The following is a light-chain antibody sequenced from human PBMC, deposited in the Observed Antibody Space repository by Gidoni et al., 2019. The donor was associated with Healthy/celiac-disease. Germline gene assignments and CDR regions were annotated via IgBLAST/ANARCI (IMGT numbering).Light chain of an antibody. J-gene: IGLJ2*01. V-gene: IGLV3-1*01. CDR1: KLGDKY. CDR2: QDS. CDR3: QAWDSRLHVV. Sequence: SYELTQPPSVSVSPGQTASITCSGDKLGDKYACWYQQKPGQSPVLVIYQDSKRPSGIPERFSGSNSGNTATLTISGTQAMDEADYYCQAWDSRLHVVFGGGTKLTVL.